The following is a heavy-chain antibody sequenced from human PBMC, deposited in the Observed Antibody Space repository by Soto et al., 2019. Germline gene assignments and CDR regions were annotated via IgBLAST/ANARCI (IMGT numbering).Heavy chain of an antibody. CDR3: AREYSSGWYGDWFDP. D-gene: IGHD6-19*01. V-gene: IGHV4-59*01. Sequence: SETLSLTCTVSGGSISSYYWSWIRQPPGKGLEWIGYIYYSGSTNYNPSLKSRVTIPVDTSKNQFSLKLSSVTAADTAVYYCAREYSSGWYGDWFDPWGQGTLVTVSS. J-gene: IGHJ5*02. CDR2: IYYSGST. CDR1: GGSISSYY.